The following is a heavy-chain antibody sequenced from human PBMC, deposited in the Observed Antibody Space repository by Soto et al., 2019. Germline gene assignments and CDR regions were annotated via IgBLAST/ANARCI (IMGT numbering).Heavy chain of an antibody. CDR1: GYAFAGYY. Sequence: ASVKVSCEASGYAFAGYYMHWVRQSPGQGLEWMGWINPNSGGTNYAQKFQGRVTMTRDTSTSTVYMELSSLRSEDTAVYYCARASPPGYSSGWRWFDPWGQGTLVTVSS. D-gene: IGHD6-19*01. CDR2: INPNSGGT. CDR3: ARASPPGYSSGWRWFDP. J-gene: IGHJ5*02. V-gene: IGHV1-2*02.